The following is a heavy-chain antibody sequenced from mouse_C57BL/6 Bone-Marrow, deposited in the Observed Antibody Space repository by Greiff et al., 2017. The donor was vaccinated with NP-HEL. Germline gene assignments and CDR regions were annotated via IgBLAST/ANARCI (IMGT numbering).Heavy chain of an antibody. J-gene: IGHJ3*01. CDR1: GFTFSSYA. CDR3: ASYDGDYSWFAD. D-gene: IGHD2-3*01. Sequence: EVLLVESGGGLVKPGGSLKLSCAASGFTFSSYAMSWVRQTPEKRLEWVATISPSGSCTYYPDNFKGRFTISRDHAKNNLYLPLRHLKSEETAMYDCASYDGDYSWFADWGQGTLVTVSA. CDR2: ISPSGSCT. V-gene: IGHV5-4*01.